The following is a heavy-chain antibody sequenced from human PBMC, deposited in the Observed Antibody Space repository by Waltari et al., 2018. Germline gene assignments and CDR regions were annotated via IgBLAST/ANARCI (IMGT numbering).Heavy chain of an antibody. CDR3: AKVASDPDYYYYYYMDV. J-gene: IGHJ6*03. CDR1: GFTFSSYA. V-gene: IGHV3-23*03. D-gene: IGHD6-6*01. Sequence: EVQLLESGGGLVQPGGSLRLSCAASGFTFSSYAMSWVRQAPGKGLEWVSVIYSGGSSTYYAYSVKGRFTISRDNSKNTLYLQMNSLRAEDTAVYYCAKVASDPDYYYYYYMDVWGKGTTVTVSS. CDR2: IYSGGSST.